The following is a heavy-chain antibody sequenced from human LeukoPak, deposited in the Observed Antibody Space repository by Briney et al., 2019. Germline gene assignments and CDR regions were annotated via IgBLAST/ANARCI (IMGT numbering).Heavy chain of an antibody. Sequence: GGSLRLSCAASGFTFSSYGMHWVRQAPGKGLEWVALIWYDGSKIYYADSVKGRFTISRDNSQNTLYLQMSSLRAEDTAVYYCAREHYYGSGSQYFQHWGQGTLVTVSS. V-gene: IGHV3-33*01. CDR1: GFTFSSYG. D-gene: IGHD3-10*01. CDR2: IWYDGSKI. J-gene: IGHJ1*01. CDR3: AREHYYGSGSQYFQH.